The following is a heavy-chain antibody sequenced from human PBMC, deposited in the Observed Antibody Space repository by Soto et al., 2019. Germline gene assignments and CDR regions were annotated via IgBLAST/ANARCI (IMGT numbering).Heavy chain of an antibody. CDR1: GGSISSYY. J-gene: IGHJ5*02. CDR3: ARETIAAQSRFSYDWFDP. Sequence: SETLSLTCTVSGGSISSYYWSWIRQPPGKGLEWIGYIYYSGSTNYNPSLKSRVTISVDTSKNRFSLKLSSVTAADTAVYCCARETIAAQSRFSYDWFDPWGQGTLVTVS. D-gene: IGHD6-25*01. V-gene: IGHV4-59*01. CDR2: IYYSGST.